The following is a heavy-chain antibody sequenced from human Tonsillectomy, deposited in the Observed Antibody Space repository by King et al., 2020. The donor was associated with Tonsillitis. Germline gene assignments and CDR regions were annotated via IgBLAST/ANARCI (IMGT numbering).Heavy chain of an antibody. CDR2: IISSGSYI. D-gene: IGHD3-3*01. CDR1: GFTFSSYS. J-gene: IGHJ5*02. V-gene: IGHV3-21*01. Sequence: VQLVESGGGLVKPGGSLRLSCAASGFTFSSYSMNWVRQAPGKGLEWVSSIISSGSYIYYADSVKGRFTISRENAKNSLYLQMNSLRAEDTAVYYCARDDYDFWSGYYTMGNWFDPWGQGTLVTVSS. CDR3: ARDDYDFWSGYYTMGNWFDP.